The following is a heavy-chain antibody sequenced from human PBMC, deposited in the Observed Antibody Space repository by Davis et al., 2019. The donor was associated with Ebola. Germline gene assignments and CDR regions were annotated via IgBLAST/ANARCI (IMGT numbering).Heavy chain of an antibody. CDR1: GFTFSSYW. CDR2: INSDGSST. V-gene: IGHV3-74*01. Sequence: GESLKISCAASGFTFSSYWMHWVRQAPGKGLVWVSRINSDGSSTSYADSVKGRFTISRDNAKNTLYLQMNSLRAEDTAVYYCARADYDILTGYYLDPWGQGTLVTVSS. CDR3: ARADYDILTGYYLDP. J-gene: IGHJ5*02. D-gene: IGHD3-9*01.